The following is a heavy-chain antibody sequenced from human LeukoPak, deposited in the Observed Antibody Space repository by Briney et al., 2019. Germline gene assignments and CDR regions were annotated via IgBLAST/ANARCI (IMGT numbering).Heavy chain of an antibody. J-gene: IGHJ3*01. Sequence: ASVKVSCKASGYTFTGYYMHWVRQAPGQGLEWMGWINPNSGGTNYAQKFQGRVTMTRDTSISTAYMELSRLRSDDTAVYYCARGGDGYNSLFHSFDLWGHGTMVTVSS. CDR2: INPNSGGT. CDR1: GYTFTGYY. D-gene: IGHD5-24*01. V-gene: IGHV1-2*02. CDR3: ARGGDGYNSLFHSFDL.